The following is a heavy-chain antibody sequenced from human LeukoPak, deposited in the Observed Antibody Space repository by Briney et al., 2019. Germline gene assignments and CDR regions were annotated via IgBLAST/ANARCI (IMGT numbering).Heavy chain of an antibody. CDR3: ATGGALTRAPSDI. CDR1: GFTFSSYA. CDR2: ISGGGSST. Sequence: PGGSLRLSYAPSGFTFSSYAMSWVRQAPGKGLEWVAVISGGGSSTYYADSVKGRFTISRDNSKDSLYLQMSSLRAEDTAVYYCATGGALTRAPSDIGGKGKRVTV. V-gene: IGHV3-23*01. J-gene: IGHJ6*03. D-gene: IGHD2-15*01.